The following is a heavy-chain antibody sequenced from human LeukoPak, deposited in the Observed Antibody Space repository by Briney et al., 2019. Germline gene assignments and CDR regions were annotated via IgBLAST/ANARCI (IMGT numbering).Heavy chain of an antibody. D-gene: IGHD5-12*01. J-gene: IGHJ4*02. CDR2: ISYDGSNK. CDR3: AKDRGYVDIVATGSLHY. CDR1: GFTFSSYG. V-gene: IGHV3-30*18. Sequence: GGSLRLSCAASGFTFSSYGTHWVRQAPGKGLEWVAVISYDGSNKYYADSVKGRFTISRDNSKNTLYLQMNSLRAEDTAVYYCAKDRGYVDIVATGSLHYWGQGTLVTVSS.